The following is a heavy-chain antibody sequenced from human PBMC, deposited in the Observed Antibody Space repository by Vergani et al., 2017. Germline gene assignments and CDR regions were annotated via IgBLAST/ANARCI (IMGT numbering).Heavy chain of an antibody. J-gene: IGHJ4*02. Sequence: EVQLVESGGGLVQPGGSLRLSCAASGFTFSSYWMSWVRQAPGKGLEWVANIKQDGSEKYYVDSVKGRFTISRDNAKNSLYLQMNSLRAEDTAVYYCASLYYDILTGYQYYFDCWGQGTLVTVSS. CDR2: IKQDGSEK. D-gene: IGHD3-9*01. CDR1: GFTFSSYW. V-gene: IGHV3-7*01. CDR3: ASLYYDILTGYQYYFDC.